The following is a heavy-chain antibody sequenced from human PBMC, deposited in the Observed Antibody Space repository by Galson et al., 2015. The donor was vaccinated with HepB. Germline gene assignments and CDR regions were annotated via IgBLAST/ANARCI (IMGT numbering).Heavy chain of an antibody. D-gene: IGHD3-10*01. J-gene: IGHJ3*02. CDR1: GFTFSSYA. CDR3: AKVPYGSGSPTDAFDI. CDR2: ISGSGGST. V-gene: IGHV3-23*01. Sequence: SLRLSCAASGFTFSSYAMSWVRQAPGKGLEWVSAISGSGGSTYYADSVRGRFTIPRDNSKNTLYLQMNSLRAEDTAVYYCAKVPYGSGSPTDAFDIWGQGTMVTVSS.